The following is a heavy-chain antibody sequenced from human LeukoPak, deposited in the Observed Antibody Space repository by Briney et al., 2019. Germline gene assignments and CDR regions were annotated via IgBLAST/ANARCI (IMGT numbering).Heavy chain of an antibody. D-gene: IGHD2-15*01. J-gene: IGHJ6*03. V-gene: IGHV3-23*01. CDR3: AKNGDRGAYFTGGTCYPYFYYYMDV. CDR1: GITFSSYG. CDR2: VSSTGGTT. Sequence: GCALRLPCAASGITFSSYGMSWVRQAPGKGLEWVASVSSTGGTTYYADSVKGPFTISRDNSKNKLYLQMNSLRAEDTAIYYCAKNGDRGAYFTGGTCYPYFYYYMDVWGKGTTVTI.